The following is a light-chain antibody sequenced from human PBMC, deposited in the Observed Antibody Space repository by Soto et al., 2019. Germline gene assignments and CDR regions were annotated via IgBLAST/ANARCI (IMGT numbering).Light chain of an antibody. CDR1: TSHVGGYDY. CDR2: EVS. V-gene: IGLV2-14*01. Sequence: QRPPTQPDPVSRSPRQSSPISCTGTTSHVGGYDYVSWYRLHPGKAPKLMVFEVSNRPSGVSYRFSGSKSGNTASLTISGLQAEDEADYFCRSYSISTAYLFGTGTKVTVL. CDR3: RSYSISTAYL. J-gene: IGLJ1*01.